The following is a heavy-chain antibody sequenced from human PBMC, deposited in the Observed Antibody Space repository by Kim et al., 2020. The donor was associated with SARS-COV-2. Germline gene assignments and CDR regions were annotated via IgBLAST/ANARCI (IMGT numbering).Heavy chain of an antibody. J-gene: IGHJ4*02. D-gene: IGHD6-19*01. Sequence: GGSLRLSCAASGFSFSDYYMSWIRQAPGRGLEWVSYISNSNTYKNYTDSVKGRFTVSRDNAKKSLSLQLNSLRGEDTAVYYCARGVGGLFDYWGQGILVTVSS. CDR2: ISNSNTYK. V-gene: IGHV3-11*05. CDR1: GFSFSDYY. CDR3: ARGVGGLFDY.